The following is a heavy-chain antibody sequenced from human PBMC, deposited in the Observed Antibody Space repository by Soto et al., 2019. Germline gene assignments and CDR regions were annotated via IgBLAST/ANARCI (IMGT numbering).Heavy chain of an antibody. J-gene: IGHJ6*02. CDR1: GGSISSGGYS. V-gene: IGHV4-30-2*01. D-gene: IGHD6-6*01. CDR3: ARVLHSSSSGYYYYGMDV. Sequence: QLQLQESDSGLVKPSQTLSLTCAVSGGSISSGGYSWSWIRQPPGKGLEWIGYIYHSGSTYYNPSLKSRVTISVDRSKNQFSLKLSSVTAADTAVYYCARVLHSSSSGYYYYGMDVWGQGTTVTVSS. CDR2: IYHSGST.